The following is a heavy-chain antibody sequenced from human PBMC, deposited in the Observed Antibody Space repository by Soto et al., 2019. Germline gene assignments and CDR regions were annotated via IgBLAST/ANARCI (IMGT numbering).Heavy chain of an antibody. D-gene: IGHD3-22*01. V-gene: IGHV4-39*01. CDR1: GGSISSSSYY. CDR2: IYYSGST. Sequence: SETLSLTCTVSGGSISSSSYYWGWIRQPPGKGLEWIGSIYYSGSTYYNPSLKSRVTISVDTSKNQFSLKLISVTAADTAVYYCAVVDSTGNWFDPWGQGXLVTVSS. CDR3: AVVDSTGNWFDP. J-gene: IGHJ5*02.